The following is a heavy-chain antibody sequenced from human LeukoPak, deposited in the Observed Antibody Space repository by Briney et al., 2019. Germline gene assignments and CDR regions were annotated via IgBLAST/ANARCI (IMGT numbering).Heavy chain of an antibody. CDR3: ARDRDGSGSYFDY. V-gene: IGHV4-31*03. J-gene: IGHJ4*02. D-gene: IGHD3-10*01. Sequence: SQTLSLTCTVSGGSISSGGYYWSWIRQHPGKGLEWIGYIYYSGSTYYNPSLKSRVTISVDTSKNQFSLKLSSVTAADTAVYYCARDRDGSGSYFDYWGQGTLVTVSS. CDR1: GGSISSGGYY. CDR2: IYYSGST.